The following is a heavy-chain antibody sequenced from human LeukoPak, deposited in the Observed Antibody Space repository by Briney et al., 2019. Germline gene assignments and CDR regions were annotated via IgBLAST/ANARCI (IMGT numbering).Heavy chain of an antibody. D-gene: IGHD4-17*01. J-gene: IGHJ4*02. CDR2: INHSGST. Sequence: SETLSLTCAVYGGSFSGYYWGWIRQPPGKGLEWIGEINHSGSTNYNPSLKSRVTISVDTSKNQFSLKLSSVTAADTAVYYCARLYGDYVYYFDYWGQGTLVTVSS. CDR1: GGSFSGYY. CDR3: ARLYGDYVYYFDY. V-gene: IGHV4-34*01.